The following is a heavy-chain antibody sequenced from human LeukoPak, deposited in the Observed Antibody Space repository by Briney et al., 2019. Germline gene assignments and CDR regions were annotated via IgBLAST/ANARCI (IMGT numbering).Heavy chain of an antibody. Sequence: SETLSLTCTVSGVSISSGDYYWTWIRQPPGKGLEWIGYIYDNGRTDFNPSLKSRVTISVDRSKNQFSLKLTSVTAADTAVYYCAKDRQQLVRGDYFDYWGQGTLVTVSS. J-gene: IGHJ4*02. CDR1: GVSISSGDYY. CDR3: AKDRQQLVRGDYFDY. CDR2: IYDNGRT. V-gene: IGHV4-30-2*01. D-gene: IGHD6-13*01.